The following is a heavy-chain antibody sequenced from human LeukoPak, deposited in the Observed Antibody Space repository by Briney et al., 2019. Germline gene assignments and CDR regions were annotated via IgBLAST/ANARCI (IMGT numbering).Heavy chain of an antibody. CDR1: GFTLSSYG. D-gene: IGHD3-22*01. CDR3: ARRGYYDSSGYDY. Sequence: GGSLRLSCSASGFTLSSYGMHWVRQAPGQGLEWVSSIDGRSTDIYYADSVKGRFTISRDNAKNSLYLQMHSLRAEDTAVYYCARRGYYDSSGYDYWGQGTLVTVSS. V-gene: IGHV3-21*01. J-gene: IGHJ4*02. CDR2: IDGRSTDI.